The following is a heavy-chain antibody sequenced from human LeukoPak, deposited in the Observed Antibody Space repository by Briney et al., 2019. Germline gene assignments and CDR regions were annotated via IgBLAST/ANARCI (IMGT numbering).Heavy chain of an antibody. D-gene: IGHD3-10*01. V-gene: IGHV1-69*01. CDR3: ARVGDGSGSYYY. J-gene: IGHJ4*02. Sequence: SVKVSFKASGGTFSSYAISWVRQAPGQGLEWMGGIIPIFGTANYAQKFQGRVTITADESTSTAYMELSSLRSEDTAVYYCARVGDGSGSYYYWGQGTLVTVSS. CDR1: GGTFSSYA. CDR2: IIPIFGTA.